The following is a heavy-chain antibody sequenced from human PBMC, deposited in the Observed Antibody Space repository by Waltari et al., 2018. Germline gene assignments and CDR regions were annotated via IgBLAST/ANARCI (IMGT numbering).Heavy chain of an antibody. Sequence: EVQLVESGGGLVQPGGSLRLSCAASGFTFSTYWMHWVRQAPGKGLVWGSPINGVGSSPTYAESVEGRCTISRDNAKNTLYLQMNSLRADDTAVYYCTVHARAFDYWGQGTLVTVSS. CDR1: GFTFSTYW. J-gene: IGHJ4*02. CDR3: TVHARAFDY. V-gene: IGHV3-74*02. CDR2: INGVGSSP.